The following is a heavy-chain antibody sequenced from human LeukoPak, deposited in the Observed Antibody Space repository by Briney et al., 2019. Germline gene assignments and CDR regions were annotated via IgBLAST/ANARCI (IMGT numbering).Heavy chain of an antibody. J-gene: IGHJ4*02. CDR3: TTGLITMVRGVYFDY. Sequence: GGSLRLSCAASGFTFSNAWMSWVRQAPGKGLEWVGRIKSKTDGGTTDYAAPVKGRFTISRDDSKNTLYLQMNSLKTKDTAVYYCTTGLITMVRGVYFDYWGQGTLVTVSS. D-gene: IGHD3-10*01. CDR2: IKSKTDGGTT. V-gene: IGHV3-15*01. CDR1: GFTFSNAW.